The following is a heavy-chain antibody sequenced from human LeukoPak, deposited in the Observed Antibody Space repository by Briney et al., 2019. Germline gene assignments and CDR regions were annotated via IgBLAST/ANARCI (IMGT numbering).Heavy chain of an antibody. CDR1: GFTFNAYA. D-gene: IGHD1-14*01. CDR2: VANDGRDK. J-gene: IGHJ4*02. CDR3: ARDRNSPAKYYFDY. Sequence: PGTSLRLSCAASGFTFNAYAMHWVRQAPGKGLEWVAVVANDGRDKQYADSMKGRFTISRDNSENTLYLQMNTLRAEDTAVYYCARDRNSPAKYYFDYWGQGTLVTVSS. V-gene: IGHV3-30*01.